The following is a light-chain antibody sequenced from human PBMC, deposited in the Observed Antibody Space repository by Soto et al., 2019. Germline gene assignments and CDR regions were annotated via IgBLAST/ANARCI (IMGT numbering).Light chain of an antibody. J-gene: IGLJ2*01. CDR1: SSDVGACNY. V-gene: IGLV2-8*01. CDR2: EVS. Sequence: QSALTQPPSASGSPGQSVTISCTGTSSDVGACNYVSWFQQHPGKAPKLMIYEVSKRPSGVPDRFSGSKSGSTASLIVSGLQAEDEADYYCSSCAGRNNLVFGRGTKVTVL. CDR3: SSCAGRNNLV.